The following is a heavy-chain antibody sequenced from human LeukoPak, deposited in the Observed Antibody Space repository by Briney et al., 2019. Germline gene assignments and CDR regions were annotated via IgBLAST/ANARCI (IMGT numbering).Heavy chain of an antibody. CDR3: ARGSNWLDP. CDR2: IYYSGST. D-gene: IGHD6-6*01. J-gene: IGHJ5*02. CDR1: GDSINNYY. V-gene: IGHV4-59*01. Sequence: SETLSLICNVPGDSINNYYWSWVRQPPGKGLEWIGYIYYSGSTNYNPTLKSRVTISKDPSKKQVALKLTSVTAADTAVYDCARGSNWLDPWGQGTLVTVSS.